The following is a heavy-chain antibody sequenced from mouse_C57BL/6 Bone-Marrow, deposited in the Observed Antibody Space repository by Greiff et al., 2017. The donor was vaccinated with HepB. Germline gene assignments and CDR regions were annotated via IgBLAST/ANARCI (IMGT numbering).Heavy chain of an antibody. CDR1: GFTFSSYG. Sequence: EVMLVESGGDLVKPGGSLKLSCAASGFTFSSYGMSWVRQTPDKRLEWVATISSGGSYTYYPDSVKGRFTISRDNAKNTLYLQMSSLKSEDTAMYYCARPQYDFAWFAYWGQGTLVTVSA. CDR2: ISSGGSYT. D-gene: IGHD2-4*01. CDR3: ARPQYDFAWFAY. V-gene: IGHV5-6*01. J-gene: IGHJ3*01.